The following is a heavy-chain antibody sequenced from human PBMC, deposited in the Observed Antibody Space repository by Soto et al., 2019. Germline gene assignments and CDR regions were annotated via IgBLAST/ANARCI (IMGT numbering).Heavy chain of an antibody. CDR3: TTGLSNGYYNFDY. D-gene: IGHD1-26*01. Sequence: PGGSLRLSCTASGFTFSNAWMSWVRQAPGKGLEWIGRIKGESDGGTTDYATPVKGRFSTSRDQSKDTLYLHMNSLKTEDTAVYYCTTGLSNGYYNFDYWGQGTPVTVSS. CDR2: IKGESDGGTT. CDR1: GFTFSNAW. J-gene: IGHJ4*02. V-gene: IGHV3-15*01.